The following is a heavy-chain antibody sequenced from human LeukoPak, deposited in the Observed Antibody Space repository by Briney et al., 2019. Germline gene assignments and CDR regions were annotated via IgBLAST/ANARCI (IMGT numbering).Heavy chain of an antibody. CDR1: GYFISSGYY. CDR2: IHHSGST. J-gene: IGHJ4*02. CDR3: ARGEGDGYNHFHSLPSLDY. D-gene: IGHD5-24*01. Sequence: SETLSLTCTVSGYFISSGYYWGWIRQPPGKGLQWIGSIHHSGSTYYNPSLKSRVTISVDTSKNQFSLKLSSVTAADTAVYYCARGEGDGYNHFHSLPSLDYWGQGTLVTVSS. V-gene: IGHV4-38-2*02.